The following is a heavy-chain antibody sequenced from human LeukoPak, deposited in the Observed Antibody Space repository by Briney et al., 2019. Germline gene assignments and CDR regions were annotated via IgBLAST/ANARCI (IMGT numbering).Heavy chain of an antibody. CDR3: TKGSGSWVDY. V-gene: IGHV3-9*01. J-gene: IGHJ4*02. Sequence: GGSLRLSCAASGFTFGAHAMHWVRQAPGKGLEWVSGISGNGDSRGYADSVKGRFTISRDNAKNSLFLQMNSLRVEDTALYYCTKGSGSWVDYWGQGTLVTVSS. D-gene: IGHD2-15*01. CDR1: GFTFGAHA. CDR2: ISGNGDSR.